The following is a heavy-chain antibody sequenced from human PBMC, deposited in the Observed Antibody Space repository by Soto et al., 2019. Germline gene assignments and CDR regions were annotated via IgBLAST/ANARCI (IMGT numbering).Heavy chain of an antibody. CDR2: IYYSGST. J-gene: IGHJ2*01. Sequence: QVQLQESGPGLVKPSETLSLTCTVSGGSVSSGSYYWSWIRQPPGKGLEWIGYIYYSGSTNYNPSLKSRVTISVDTSKNQFSLKLSSVTAADTAVYYCARVDYGDYYFLDLWGRGTLVTVSS. CDR3: ARVDYGDYYFLDL. CDR1: GGSVSSGSYY. D-gene: IGHD4-17*01. V-gene: IGHV4-61*01.